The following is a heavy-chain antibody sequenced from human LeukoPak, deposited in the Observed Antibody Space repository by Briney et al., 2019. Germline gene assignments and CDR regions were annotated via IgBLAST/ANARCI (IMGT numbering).Heavy chain of an antibody. CDR2: ISYDGSNK. D-gene: IGHD4-23*01. CDR1: GFTFSSYG. J-gene: IGHJ4*02. CDR3: AKDIRRYDYGGNPVDY. Sequence: PGRSLRLSCAASGFTFSSYGMHWVRQAPGKGLEWVAVISYDGSNKYYADSVKGRFTISRDNSKNTLYLQMNSLRAEDTALYYCAKDIRRYDYGGNPVDYWGQGTLVTVSS. V-gene: IGHV3-30*18.